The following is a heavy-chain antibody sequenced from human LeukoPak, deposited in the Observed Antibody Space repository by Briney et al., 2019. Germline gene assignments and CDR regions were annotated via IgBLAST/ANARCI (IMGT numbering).Heavy chain of an antibody. CDR3: ARDALA. CDR2: IKQDGSEK. Sequence: GGSLRLSCAASGFTPSSYWMSLVRQAPGKGLEWVANIKQDGSEKYYVDSVKGRFTISRDNANNSLYLQMNSLRAEDTAVYYCARDALAWGQGTLATVSS. J-gene: IGHJ5*02. V-gene: IGHV3-7*01. CDR1: GFTPSSYW.